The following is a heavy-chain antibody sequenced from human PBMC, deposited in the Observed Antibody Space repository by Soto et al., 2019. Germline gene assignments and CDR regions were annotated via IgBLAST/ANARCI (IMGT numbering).Heavy chain of an antibody. CDR1: GFSLSTSGVG. Sequence: QITLKESGPTLVKPTQTLTLTCTFSGFSLSTSGVGVGWIRQPPGKALEWLALIYWNDDKRYSPSLKSRLTITKDTSKNQVVLTMTNMDPVDTATYYCADRGHTDFWSGYAPYYFDYWGQGTLVTVSS. CDR2: IYWNDDK. CDR3: ADRGHTDFWSGYAPYYFDY. D-gene: IGHD3-3*01. V-gene: IGHV2-5*01. J-gene: IGHJ4*02.